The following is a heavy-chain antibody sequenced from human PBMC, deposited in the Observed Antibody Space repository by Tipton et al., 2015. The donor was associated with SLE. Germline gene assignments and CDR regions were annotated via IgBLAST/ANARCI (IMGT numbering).Heavy chain of an antibody. D-gene: IGHD4-17*01. Sequence: SLRLSCAASGFTFSTYTMTWVRQAPGKGLEWVSSITGGSDGTTYADSVKGRFTISRDNSQNTLYLQMKSLRVDDTAVYYCARYGDSWPEAFDIWGRGTMVAVSS. CDR2: ITGGSDGT. CDR3: ARYGDSWPEAFDI. J-gene: IGHJ3*02. V-gene: IGHV3-23*01. CDR1: GFTFSTYT.